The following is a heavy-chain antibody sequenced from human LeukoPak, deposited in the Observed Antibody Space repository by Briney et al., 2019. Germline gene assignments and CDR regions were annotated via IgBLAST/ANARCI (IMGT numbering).Heavy chain of an antibody. J-gene: IGHJ2*01. Sequence: SVKVSCKASGFTFTSSAMQWVRQARGQRLEWIGWIVVGSGNTNYAQKFQERVTITRDMSTSTAYMELSSLRSEDTAVYYCAARTFRFSSSWYFDLWGRGTLVTVSS. CDR3: AARTFRFSSSWYFDL. V-gene: IGHV1-58*02. CDR2: IVVGSGNT. CDR1: GFTFTSSA. D-gene: IGHD3-3*01.